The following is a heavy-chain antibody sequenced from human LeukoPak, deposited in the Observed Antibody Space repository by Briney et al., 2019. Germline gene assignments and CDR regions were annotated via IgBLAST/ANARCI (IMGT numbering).Heavy chain of an antibody. CDR2: INPSGGST. J-gene: IGHJ3*02. Sequence: ASVKVSCKASGYTFTGYYMHWVRQAPGRGLEWMGIINPSGGSTSYAQKFQGRVTMTRDMSTSTVYMELSSLRSEDTAVYYCARVRVYSSSWSVWSLVDDAFDIWGQGTMVTVSS. CDR3: ARVRVYSSSWSVWSLVDDAFDI. V-gene: IGHV1-46*01. D-gene: IGHD6-13*01. CDR1: GYTFTGYY.